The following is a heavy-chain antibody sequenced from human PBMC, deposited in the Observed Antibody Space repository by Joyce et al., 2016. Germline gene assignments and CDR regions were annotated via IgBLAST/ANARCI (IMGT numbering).Heavy chain of an antibody. V-gene: IGHV1-18*01. D-gene: IGHD3-16*01. J-gene: IGHJ4*02. CDR3: ARGDYPRYFDY. CDR1: GYTFTTSS. Sequence: QIQLLQSGAEVKRPGASVRVSCLTSGYTFTTSSITWVRQAPGQGLEWVGSISTFNGYTTYGQRLQGRVTMTTDTSTSTAFMELRSLTSDDTAVYYCARGDYPRYFDYWGQGTLVTVSS. CDR2: ISTFNGYT.